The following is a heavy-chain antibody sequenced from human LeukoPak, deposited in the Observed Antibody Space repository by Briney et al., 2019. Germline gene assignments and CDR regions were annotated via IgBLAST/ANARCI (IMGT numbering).Heavy chain of an antibody. CDR2: IDWDDDK. CDR1: GFSLSTSGMC. V-gene: IGHV2-70*11. J-gene: IGHJ3*02. Sequence: SGPALVKPTQTLTLTCTFSGFSLSTSGMCVSWIRQPPGKALEWLARIDWDDDKYYSTSLKTRLTISKVTSKNQVVLTMTNMDPVDTATYYCARDTTQLDDAFDIWGQGTMVTVSS. CDR3: ARDTTQLDDAFDI. D-gene: IGHD1-1*01.